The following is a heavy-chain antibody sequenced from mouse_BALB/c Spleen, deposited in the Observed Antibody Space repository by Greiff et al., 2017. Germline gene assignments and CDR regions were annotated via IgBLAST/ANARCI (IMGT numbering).Heavy chain of an antibody. CDR2: ISSGGSYT. J-gene: IGHJ2*01. D-gene: IGHD2-10*01. Sequence: EVNVVESGGDLVKPGGSLKLSCAASGFTFSSYGMSWVRQTPDKRLEWVATISSGGSYTYYPDSVKGRFTISRDNAKNTLYLQMSSLKSEDTAMYYCARSYYGNYYWGQGTTLTVSS. CDR3: ARSYYGNYY. V-gene: IGHV5-6*01. CDR1: GFTFSSYG.